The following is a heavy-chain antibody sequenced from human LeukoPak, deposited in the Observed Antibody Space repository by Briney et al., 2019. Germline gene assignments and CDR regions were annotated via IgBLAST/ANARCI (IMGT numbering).Heavy chain of an antibody. D-gene: IGHD3-10*01. V-gene: IGHV4-34*01. CDR3: AGRAMVRGVIRSY. CDR1: GGSLSGYY. CDR2: INHSGST. J-gene: IGHJ4*02. Sequence: AETLSLTCAVYGGSLSGYYWSWIRQPPGKGLEWIGEINHSGSTNYNPSLKSRVTISVDTSKNQFSLKLSSVTAADTAVYYCAGRAMVRGVIRSYWGQGTLVTVSS.